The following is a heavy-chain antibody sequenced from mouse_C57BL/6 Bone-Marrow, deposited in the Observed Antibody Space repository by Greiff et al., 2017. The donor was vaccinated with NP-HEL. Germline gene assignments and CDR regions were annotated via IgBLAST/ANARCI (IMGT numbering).Heavy chain of an antibody. CDR1: GFTFSSYA. CDR2: ISDGGSYT. CDR3: ARVLTGKAWFAY. Sequence: EVHLVESGGGLVKPGGSLKLSCAASGFTFSSYAMSWVRQTPEKRLEWVATISDGGSYTYYPDNVKGRFTISRDNAKNNLYLQMSHLKSEDTAMYYCARVLTGKAWFAYWGQGTLVTVSA. J-gene: IGHJ3*01. D-gene: IGHD4-1*01. V-gene: IGHV5-4*01.